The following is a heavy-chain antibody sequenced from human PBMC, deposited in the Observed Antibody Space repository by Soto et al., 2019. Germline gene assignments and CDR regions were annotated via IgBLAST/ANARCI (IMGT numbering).Heavy chain of an antibody. CDR2: IDNSGTIT. Sequence: PGGSLRLSCAASGFTFSSYAMTWVRQAPGMGLERVSTIDNSGTITYYADSVKGRFTISRDNSKNTLYLQMNSLRAEDTAIYFCAKDTFDTSLAKTDYWGHGTLVTVSS. D-gene: IGHD5-18*01. CDR3: AKDTFDTSLAKTDY. J-gene: IGHJ4*01. CDR1: GFTFSSYA. V-gene: IGHV3-23*05.